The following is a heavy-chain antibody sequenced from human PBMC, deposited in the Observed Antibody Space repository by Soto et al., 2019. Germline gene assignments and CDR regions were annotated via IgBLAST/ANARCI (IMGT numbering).Heavy chain of an antibody. CDR3: AREIYDFLGGGGMDV. CDR1: GFTFSSYA. J-gene: IGHJ6*01. CDR2: ISYDGSNK. V-gene: IGHV3-30-3*01. Sequence: QVQLVESGGGVVQPGRSLRLSCAASGFTFSSYAMHWVRQAPGKGLEWVAVISYDGSNKYYADSVKGRFTISRDNSKNTLYLQMNSLRAEDTAVYYCAREIYDFLGGGGMDVW. D-gene: IGHD3-3*01.